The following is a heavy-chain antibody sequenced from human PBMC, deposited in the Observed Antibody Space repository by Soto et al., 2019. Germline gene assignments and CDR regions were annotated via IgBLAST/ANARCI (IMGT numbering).Heavy chain of an antibody. D-gene: IGHD4-4*01. CDR2: IFYSGTT. CDR3: ARTYCTTTACQAHGIDV. CDR1: GGSISNNDYY. V-gene: IGHV4-61*08. Sequence: PSETLSLTCTVSGGSISNNDYYWSWIRQPPGKGLECIGYIFYSGTTNYNPPLKSRITISVTTSGNQFPLKLSSVTAADTAVYFCARTYCTTTACQAHGIDVWGQGTTVTVSS. J-gene: IGHJ6*02.